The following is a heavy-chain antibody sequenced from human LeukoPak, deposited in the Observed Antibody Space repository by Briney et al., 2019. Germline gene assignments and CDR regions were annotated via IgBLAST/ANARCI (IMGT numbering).Heavy chain of an antibody. V-gene: IGHV1-18*01. CDR3: ARDWSSSSWYDFFDY. D-gene: IGHD6-13*01. CDR2: ISAYNGNT. Sequence: ASVKVSCKASGYTFTSYGISWVRQAPGRGLEWMGWISAYNGNTNYAQKLQGRVTMTTDTSTSTAYMELRSLRSDDTAVYYCARDWSSSSWYDFFDYWGQGTLVTVSS. J-gene: IGHJ4*02. CDR1: GYTFTSYG.